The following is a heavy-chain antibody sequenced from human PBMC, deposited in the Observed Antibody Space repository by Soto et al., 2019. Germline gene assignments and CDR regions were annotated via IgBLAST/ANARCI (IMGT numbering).Heavy chain of an antibody. D-gene: IGHD1-26*01. Sequence: EVQLVESGGGLVQPGGSLRLSCAASGFTFSAHYMDWVRQAPGKGLEWVGRIKNKANSYTTEYAASVEGRFTISREDSQNSLYLQMNNLKTEDTAVYYCARVSLVGPSGGGYFDYWCQGSQVAVSS. CDR1: GFTFSAHY. J-gene: IGHJ4*02. CDR2: IKNKANSYTT. V-gene: IGHV3-72*01. CDR3: ARVSLVGPSGGGYFDY.